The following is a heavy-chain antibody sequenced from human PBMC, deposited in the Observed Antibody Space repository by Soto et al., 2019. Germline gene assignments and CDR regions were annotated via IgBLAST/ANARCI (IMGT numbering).Heavy chain of an antibody. CDR2: ISGSATNT. CDR3: AKSSSYSIGWYFDY. CDR1: GFTVSSYA. V-gene: IGHV3-23*01. D-gene: IGHD6-19*01. J-gene: IGHJ4*02. Sequence: PXESLRLSCAASGFTVSSYAMSWVRQPPGKGLEWVSGISGSATNTYYADSVKGRFTISRDDSKSTLYLQMNSLRAEDTAIYYCAKSSSYSIGWYFDYWGQGTLVTGSS.